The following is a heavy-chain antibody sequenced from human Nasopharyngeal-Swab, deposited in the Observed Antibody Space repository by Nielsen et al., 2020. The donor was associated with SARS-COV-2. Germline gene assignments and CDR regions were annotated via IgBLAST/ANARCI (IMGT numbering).Heavy chain of an antibody. CDR1: GLIFTNAW. CDR3: TTWYHDYYY. D-gene: IGHD3-10*01. Sequence: GESLKISCRASGLIFTNAWMRWVRQAPGRGLEWVGRIRSNPDGGSADYDAVVRGRFTISRDDPRNTMYLQMNNLKTEDTATYYCTTWYHDYYYWGKRALVTVSS. V-gene: IGHV3-15*01. CDR2: IRSNPDGGSA. J-gene: IGHJ4*02.